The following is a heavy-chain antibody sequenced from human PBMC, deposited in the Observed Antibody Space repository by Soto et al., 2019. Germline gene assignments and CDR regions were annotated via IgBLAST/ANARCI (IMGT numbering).Heavy chain of an antibody. CDR2: IYHSGRT. Sequence: SETLSLTCAVSGGSIRSSNWWSWVRQPPEKGLEWIGEIYHSGRTNYNPALKSRITMSVDKSKNQFSLELTSVTAADTAVYFCARENTMIEVENAFDIWGHGTMVTVSS. V-gene: IGHV4-4*02. CDR1: GGSIRSSNW. J-gene: IGHJ3*02. CDR3: ARENTMIEVENAFDI. D-gene: IGHD3-22*01.